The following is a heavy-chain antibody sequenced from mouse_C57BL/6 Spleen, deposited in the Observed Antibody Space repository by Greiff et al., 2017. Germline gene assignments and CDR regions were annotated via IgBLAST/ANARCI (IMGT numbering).Heavy chain of an antibody. CDR1: GYTFTSYW. Sequence: QVQLQQPGAELVRPGSSVKLSCKASGYTFTSYWMHWVKQRPIQGLEWIGNIDTSDSETHYNQKFKDKATLTVDKSSSTAYMQLSSLTSEDSAVYYCASGGRGPWFAYWGQGTLVTVSA. CDR3: ASGGRGPWFAY. J-gene: IGHJ3*01. V-gene: IGHV1-52*01. D-gene: IGHD1-1*01. CDR2: IDTSDSET.